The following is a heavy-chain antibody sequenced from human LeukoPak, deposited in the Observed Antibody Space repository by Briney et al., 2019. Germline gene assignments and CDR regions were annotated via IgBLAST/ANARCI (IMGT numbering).Heavy chain of an antibody. CDR1: GFTFTNAW. D-gene: IGHD1-26*01. CDR3: AKDRPLYSGSHYDY. J-gene: IGHJ4*02. Sequence: PGESLRLSCAASGFTFTNAWMSWVRQAPGKGLEWVAVISYDGSNKYYADSVKGRFTISRDNSKNTLYLQMNSLRAEDTAVYYCAKDRPLYSGSHYDYWGQGTLVTVSS. CDR2: ISYDGSNK. V-gene: IGHV3-30*18.